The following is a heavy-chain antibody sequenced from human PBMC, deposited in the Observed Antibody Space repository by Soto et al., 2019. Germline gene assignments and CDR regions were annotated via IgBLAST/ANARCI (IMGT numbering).Heavy chain of an antibody. Sequence: PSETLSVTCAVDGGNFSGYYWSWIRQTPGKGLEWIGEIYHSGSTNYNPSLKSRVTISVDRSKNQFSLKLSSVTAADTAVYYCARVPGPWGQGTLVTVSS. V-gene: IGHV4-34*01. CDR3: ARVPGP. CDR2: IYHSGST. J-gene: IGHJ5*02. CDR1: GGNFSGYY.